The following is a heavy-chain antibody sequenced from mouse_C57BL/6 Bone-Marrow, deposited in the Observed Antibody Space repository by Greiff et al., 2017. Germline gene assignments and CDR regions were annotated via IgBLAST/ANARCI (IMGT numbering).Heavy chain of an antibody. CDR2: IDPENGDT. Sequence: EVQRVESGAELVRPGASVKLSCTASGFTITDDYMHWVKQRPEQGLVWIGWIDPENGDTVYASKFQGKATITADTSSNTAYLQLSSLTSKDTAVYCCTTEFYDYWGQGTTLTVSS. J-gene: IGHJ2*01. CDR3: TTEFYDY. CDR1: GFTITDDY. V-gene: IGHV14-4*01.